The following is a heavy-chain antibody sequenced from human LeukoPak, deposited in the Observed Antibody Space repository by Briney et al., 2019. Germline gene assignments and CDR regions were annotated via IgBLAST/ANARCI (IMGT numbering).Heavy chain of an antibody. CDR2: ISGSGGST. Sequence: GGSLRLSCAASGFTFSSYAMSWVRQAPGKGLEWVSAISGSGGSTYYADSVKGRFTISRDNSKNTLYLQMNSLRAEDTAVYYCAADSSSWYAVWFDPWGQGTLVTASS. CDR1: GFTFSSYA. CDR3: AADSSSWYAVWFDP. J-gene: IGHJ5*02. V-gene: IGHV3-23*01. D-gene: IGHD6-13*01.